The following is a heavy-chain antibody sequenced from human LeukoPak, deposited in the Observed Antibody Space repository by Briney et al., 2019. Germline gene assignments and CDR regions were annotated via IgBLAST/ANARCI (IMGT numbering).Heavy chain of an antibody. CDR3: AKDRYSYAFEYSDS. CDR2: ILASGSPT. V-gene: IGHV3-23*01. Sequence: GGSLRLSCAASGFNFNSYTMNWVRQAPGKGLQWVANILASGSPTYYADSVKGRFIISRDNSKNTVSLQVSSLRTEDTAVYYCAKDRYSYAFEYSDSWGQGTLVTVSS. D-gene: IGHD5-18*01. J-gene: IGHJ4*02. CDR1: GFNFNSYT.